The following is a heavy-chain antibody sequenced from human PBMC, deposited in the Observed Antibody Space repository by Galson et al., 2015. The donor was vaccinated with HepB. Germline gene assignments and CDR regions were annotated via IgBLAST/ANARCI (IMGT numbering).Heavy chain of an antibody. CDR1: GFTFSTYP. J-gene: IGHJ6*02. CDR2: ISSDGGIK. CDR3: ARENGTRTHDYYYNGMDV. D-gene: IGHD1-7*01. Sequence: SLRLSCAASGFTFSTYPIHWVRQAPGKGLEWVAIISSDGGIKHYADSVKGRFTISRDNSRNTLYLQMNSLTAEDTAVYYCARENGTRTHDYYYNGMDVWGQGTTVTVSS. V-gene: IGHV3-30-3*01.